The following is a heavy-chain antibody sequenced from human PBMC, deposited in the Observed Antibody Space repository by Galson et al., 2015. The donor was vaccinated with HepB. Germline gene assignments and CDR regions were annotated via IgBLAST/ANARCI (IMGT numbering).Heavy chain of an antibody. D-gene: IGHD1-26*01. J-gene: IGHJ5*02. V-gene: IGHV4-39*01. Sequence: SETLSLTCTVSGGSISSSSYYWGWIRQPPGKGLEWIGSIYYSGSTYYNPSLKSRVTISVDTSKNQFSLKLSSVTAADTAVYYCARTTVVGATGWFDPWGQGTLVTISS. CDR2: IYYSGST. CDR3: ARTTVVGATGWFDP. CDR1: GGSISSSSYY.